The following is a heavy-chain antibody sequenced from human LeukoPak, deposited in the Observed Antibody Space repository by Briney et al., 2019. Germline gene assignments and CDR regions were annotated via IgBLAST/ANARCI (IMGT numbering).Heavy chain of an antibody. CDR2: IYHSGRT. CDR3: ARGESNYYGMDV. CDR1: GGSISSGGYS. Sequence: PSQTLSLTCAVSGGSISSGGYSWSWIRQPPGKGLEWIGYIYHSGRTYYNPSLKSRVTISVDRSKNQFSLKLSSVTAADTAVYYCARGESNYYGMDVWGQGTTVTVSS. J-gene: IGHJ6*02. V-gene: IGHV4-30-2*01. D-gene: IGHD3-10*01.